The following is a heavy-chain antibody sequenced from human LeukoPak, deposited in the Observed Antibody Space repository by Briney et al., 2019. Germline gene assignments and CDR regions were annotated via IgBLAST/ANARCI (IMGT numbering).Heavy chain of an antibody. CDR3: ARVQASVEYYFDY. D-gene: IGHD4-23*01. CDR1: GGSLRSGGYY. V-gene: IGHV4-31*03. Sequence: SQTLSLTCTVSGGSLRSGGYYWSWIRQHPGKGLEWIGYIYYSGSTYYNPSLKSRVTISVDTSRNQFSLKLSSVTAADTAVYYCARVQASVEYYFDYWGQGTLVTVSS. J-gene: IGHJ4*02. CDR2: IYYSGST.